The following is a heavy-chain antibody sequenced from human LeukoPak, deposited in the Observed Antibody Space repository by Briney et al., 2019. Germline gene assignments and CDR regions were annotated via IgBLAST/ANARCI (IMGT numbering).Heavy chain of an antibody. Sequence: ASVKVSCKASGYTFTSYDINWVRQATGQGLEWMGWMNPNSGNTGYAQKFQGRVTMTRNTSISTAYMGLSSLRSEDTVVYYCARAIVVVPAAFPMDVWGQGTTVTVSS. CDR3: ARAIVVVPAAFPMDV. CDR1: GYTFTSYD. J-gene: IGHJ6*02. V-gene: IGHV1-8*01. CDR2: MNPNSGNT. D-gene: IGHD2-2*01.